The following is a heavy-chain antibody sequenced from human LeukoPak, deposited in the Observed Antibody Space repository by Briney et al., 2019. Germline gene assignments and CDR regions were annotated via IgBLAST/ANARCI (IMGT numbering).Heavy chain of an antibody. CDR2: IKQDGSEK. CDR3: AKVWQWLADYYYYMGV. Sequence: GGSLRLSCAASGFTFSSYWMSWVRQAPGKGLEWVANIKQDGSEKYYVDSVKGRFTISRDNAKNSLYLQMNSLRAEDTAVYYCAKVWQWLADYYYYMGVWGKGTTVTVSS. D-gene: IGHD6-19*01. V-gene: IGHV3-7*01. J-gene: IGHJ6*03. CDR1: GFTFSSYW.